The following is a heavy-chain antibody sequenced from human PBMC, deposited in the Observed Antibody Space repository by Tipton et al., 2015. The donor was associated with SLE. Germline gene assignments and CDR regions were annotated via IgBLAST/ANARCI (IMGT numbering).Heavy chain of an antibody. CDR3: ARVARQDYYDSSGPLDY. CDR1: GYTFTSYG. V-gene: IGHV1-18*04. CDR2: ISAYNGNT. Sequence: QPGAEVKKPGASVKVSCKASGYTFTSYGITWVRQAPGQGLEWMGWISAYNGNTNYAQKLQGRVTMTTDTSTSTAYMELRSLRSDDTAVYYCARVARQDYYDSSGPLDYWGQGTLVTVSS. J-gene: IGHJ4*02. D-gene: IGHD3-22*01.